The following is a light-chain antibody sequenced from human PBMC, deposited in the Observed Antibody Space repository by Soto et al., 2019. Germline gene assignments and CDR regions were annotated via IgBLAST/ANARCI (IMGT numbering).Light chain of an antibody. J-gene: IGKJ1*01. CDR2: AAS. Sequence: EIVMTQSPATLPVSPGERATLSCRASQGISANVVWYQHKPGQAPRLLIYAASIRATGIPARFSGSGSGTEFTLTISNLQSEDFAVYYCKQYNNWPPWTFGQGTKVDIK. CDR1: QGISAN. V-gene: IGKV3-15*01. CDR3: KQYNNWPPWT.